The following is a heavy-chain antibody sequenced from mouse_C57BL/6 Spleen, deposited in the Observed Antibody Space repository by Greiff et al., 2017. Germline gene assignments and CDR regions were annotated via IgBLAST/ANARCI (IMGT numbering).Heavy chain of an antibody. CDR1: GYTFTDHT. Sequence: VQLQQSDAELVKPGASVKISCKVSGYTFTDHTIHWMKQRPEQGLEWIGYIYPRDGSTKYNEKFKGKATLTADKSSSTAYMQLNSLTSEDSAVYFCAIDSLWLRLSFDYWGQGTTLTVSS. V-gene: IGHV1-78*01. CDR2: IYPRDGST. J-gene: IGHJ2*01. CDR3: AIDSLWLRLSFDY. D-gene: IGHD2-2*01.